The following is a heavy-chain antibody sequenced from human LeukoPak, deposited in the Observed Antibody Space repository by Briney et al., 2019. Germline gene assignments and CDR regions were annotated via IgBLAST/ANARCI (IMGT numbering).Heavy chain of an antibody. J-gene: IGHJ4*02. CDR1: GFTFSIYG. V-gene: IGHV3-23*01. CDR3: AKYAVGETFFGDY. D-gene: IGHD3-3*01. CDR2: LSGSGDRA. Sequence: TGGSLRLSCAASGFTFSIYGMGWVRQAPGKGLEWVSGLSGSGDRAYYADSVKGRFTISRDNSKNTLFLQMNSLKAEDTALYYCAKYAVGETFFGDYWGQGTLVTVSS.